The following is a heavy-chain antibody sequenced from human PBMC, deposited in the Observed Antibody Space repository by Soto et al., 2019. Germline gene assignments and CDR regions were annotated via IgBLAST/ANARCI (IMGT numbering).Heavy chain of an antibody. CDR1: GGTFSSYA. J-gene: IGHJ6*02. D-gene: IGHD3-10*01. V-gene: IGHV1-69*13. CDR2: IIPIFGTA. Sequence: ASVKVSCKASGGTFSSYAISWVRQAPGQGLEWMGGIIPIFGTANYAQKFQGRVTITADESTSTAYMELSSLRSEDTAVYYCARGDYYGSGSYYNGNYYYGMDVWGQGTTVTVS. CDR3: ARGDYYGSGSYYNGNYYYGMDV.